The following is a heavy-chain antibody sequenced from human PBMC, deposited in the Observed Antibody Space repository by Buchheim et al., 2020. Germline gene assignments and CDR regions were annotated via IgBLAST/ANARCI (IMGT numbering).Heavy chain of an antibody. D-gene: IGHD1-26*01. V-gene: IGHV4-39*01. CDR2: IYYSGST. J-gene: IGHJ6*02. CDR1: GGSISSSSYY. CDR3: ARQSGSYYYYYGMDV. Sequence: QLQLQESGPGLVKPSETLSLTCTVSGGSISSSSYYWGWIRQPPGKGLEWIGSIYYSGSTYYNPSLKSRVTISVDTSKNQVSLKLSSVTAADTAVYYCARQSGSYYYYYGMDVWGQGTT.